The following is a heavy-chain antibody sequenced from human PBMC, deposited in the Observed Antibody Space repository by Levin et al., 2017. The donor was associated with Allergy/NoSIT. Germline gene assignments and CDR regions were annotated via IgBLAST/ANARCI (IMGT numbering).Heavy chain of an antibody. D-gene: IGHD2-2*01. V-gene: IGHV4-39*01. J-gene: IGHJ6*03. Sequence: SQTLSLTCTVSGGSISSTSYHWGWLRQPPGKGLEWIATIYYVVDTYYNPSLKSRVTISVDTSKNQFSLKLTSVTAADTAVYYCARHRYCTSTRCSSYYYYMDVWGKGTTVTVSS. CDR1: GGSISSTSYH. CDR3: ARHRYCTSTRCSSYYYYMDV. CDR2: IYYVVDT.